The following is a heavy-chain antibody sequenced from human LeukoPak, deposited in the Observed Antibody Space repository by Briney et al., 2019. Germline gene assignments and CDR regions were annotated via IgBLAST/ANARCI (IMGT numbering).Heavy chain of an antibody. V-gene: IGHV3-53*01. CDR3: ARVRSVSWWNFDY. D-gene: IGHD6-13*01. J-gene: IGHJ4*02. Sequence: GGSLRLSCAASGFTFSSYSMSWVRQAPGKGLEWVSVIYSGGSTYYADSVKGRFTFSRDNSKNTLYLQMNSLRPEDTAVYYCARVRSVSWWNFDYWGQGTLVTVSS. CDR1: GFTFSSYS. CDR2: IYSGGST.